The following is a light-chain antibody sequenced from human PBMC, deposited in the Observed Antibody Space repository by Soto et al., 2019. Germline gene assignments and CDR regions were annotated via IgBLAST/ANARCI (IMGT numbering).Light chain of an antibody. CDR1: QSGSGSY. CDR3: QQYGKSPLT. J-gene: IGKJ4*01. Sequence: TQSPGTLSLSPGERATLSCRASQSGSGSYLAWYQQKPGQAPRLLISGASRRATGIPDRFSGSGSGTDFTLTISSLEPEDFAVYYCQQYGKSPLTFGGGSKVDI. V-gene: IGKV3-20*01. CDR2: GAS.